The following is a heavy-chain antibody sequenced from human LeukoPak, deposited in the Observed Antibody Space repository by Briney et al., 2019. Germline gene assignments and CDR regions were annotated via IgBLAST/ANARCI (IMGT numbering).Heavy chain of an antibody. CDR3: ARGLRDSEDAFDI. CDR1: GVSISSSSYY. D-gene: IGHD3-16*01. Sequence: SETLSLTCNVSGVSISSSSYYWGWIRQPPGKGLEWIGSIYSSGSTYYNSSLKSRVTISIDTSKNQVSLKMSSVTAADTAVYYCARGLRDSEDAFDIWGQGTMVTVSS. V-gene: IGHV4-39*01. CDR2: IYSSGST. J-gene: IGHJ3*02.